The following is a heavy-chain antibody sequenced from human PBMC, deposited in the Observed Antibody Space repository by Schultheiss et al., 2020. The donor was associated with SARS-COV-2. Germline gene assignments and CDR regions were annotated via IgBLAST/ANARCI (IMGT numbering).Heavy chain of an antibody. D-gene: IGHD6-13*01. J-gene: IGHJ4*02. V-gene: IGHV3-21*01. Sequence: GGSLRLSCAASGFTFSSYAMSWVRQAPGKGLEWVSSISSSSSYIYYADSVKGRFTISRDNAKNSLYLQMNSLRDEDTAVYYCARGAIAAAGTFVDYWGQGTLVTVSS. CDR3: ARGAIAAAGTFVDY. CDR2: ISSSSSYI. CDR1: GFTFSSYA.